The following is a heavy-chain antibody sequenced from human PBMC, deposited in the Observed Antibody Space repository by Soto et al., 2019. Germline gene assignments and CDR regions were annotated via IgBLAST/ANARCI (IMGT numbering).Heavy chain of an antibody. D-gene: IGHD3-10*01. CDR2: FNPILTMS. CDR3: ATSYGSGYRAFDF. J-gene: IGHJ4*02. CDR1: GDTFNFYT. V-gene: IGHV1-69*02. Sequence: QVQLVQSGADVKKPGSSVKVSCKASGDTFNFYTINWVRQAPGLGLEWMGRFNPILTMSNYAQKFEGRVRITADKSTSTAYMELSRLRAEDTAMYYCATSYGSGYRAFDFWGQGALVTVSS.